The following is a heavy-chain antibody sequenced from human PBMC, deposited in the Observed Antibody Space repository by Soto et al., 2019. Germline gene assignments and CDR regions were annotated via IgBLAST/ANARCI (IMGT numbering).Heavy chain of an antibody. Sequence: GGSLRLSCAASGFTFSSYAMSWVRQAPGKGLEWVSYISSSSGTIYYADSVKGRFTISRDNAKNSLYLQMNSLRAEDTAVYYCARDRIPFGSGPGGYWGQGTLVTVSS. CDR3: ARDRIPFGSGPGGY. CDR2: ISSSSGTI. V-gene: IGHV3-48*01. J-gene: IGHJ4*02. CDR1: GFTFSSYA. D-gene: IGHD2-15*01.